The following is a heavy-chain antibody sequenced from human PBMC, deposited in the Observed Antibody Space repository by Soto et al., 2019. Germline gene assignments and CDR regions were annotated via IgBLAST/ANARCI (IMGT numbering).Heavy chain of an antibody. CDR2: IYYSGST. D-gene: IGHD3-3*01. Sequence: QVQLQESGPGLVKPSQTLSLTCTVSGGSISSGGYYWSWIRQHPGKGLEWIGYIYYSGSTYYNPSLQSRVTIPVDTSKDQFSLKLSSVTAADTAVYYCARVRGVWSGLDYWGQGTLVTVSS. CDR1: GGSISSGGYY. CDR3: ARVRGVWSGLDY. V-gene: IGHV4-31*03. J-gene: IGHJ4*02.